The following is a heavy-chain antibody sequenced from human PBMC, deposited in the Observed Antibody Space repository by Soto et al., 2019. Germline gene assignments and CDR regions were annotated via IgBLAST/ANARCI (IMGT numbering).Heavy chain of an antibody. CDR1: GGTFSSHS. CDR2: IIPIFGTE. D-gene: IGHD2-2*01. CDR3: STSVYCSTTRCYYYYGLDV. J-gene: IGHJ6*02. Sequence: QVQLVQSGAEVKKPGSSVKVSCKVSGGTFSSHSINWVRQAPGQGPEWMGGIIPIFGTENYAQKFQGRVTITADESTSTAYMELSSLTSEDTPLYYCSTSVYCSTTRCYYYYGLDVWGQGTTVIVSS. V-gene: IGHV1-69*01.